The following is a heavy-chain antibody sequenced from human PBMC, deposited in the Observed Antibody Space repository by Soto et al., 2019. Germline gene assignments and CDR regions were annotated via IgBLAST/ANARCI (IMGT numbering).Heavy chain of an antibody. J-gene: IGHJ4*02. CDR2: IHYSGST. D-gene: IGHD2-21*01. CDR3: TRGGDPYKTGH. V-gene: IGHV4-61*01. Sequence: SETLSLTCTVPGGSVNIGTYYLSWIRQPPGKGLEWIGFIHYSGSTNYNPSLKGRVTMSVDTSKNQFSLKLTSVNTSDTSIYCCTRGGDPYKTGHWGQGTLVTGS. CDR1: GGSVNIGTYY.